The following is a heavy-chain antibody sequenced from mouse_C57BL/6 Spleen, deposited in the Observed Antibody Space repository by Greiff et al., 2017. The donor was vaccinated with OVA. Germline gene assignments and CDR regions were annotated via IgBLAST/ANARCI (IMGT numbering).Heavy chain of an antibody. CDR1: GFTFSSYT. D-gene: IGHD2-5*01. V-gene: IGHV5-9*01. Sequence: EVQLVESGGGLVKPGGSLKLSCAASGFTFSSYTMSWVRQTPEKRLEWVATISGGGGNTYYPDSVKGRFTISRDNAKNTLYLQMSSLRSEDTALYYCARQRKNSNLFAYWGQGTLVTVSA. CDR2: ISGGGGNT. J-gene: IGHJ3*01. CDR3: ARQRKNSNLFAY.